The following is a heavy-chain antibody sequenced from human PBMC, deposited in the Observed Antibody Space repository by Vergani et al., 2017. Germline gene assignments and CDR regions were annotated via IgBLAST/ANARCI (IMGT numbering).Heavy chain of an antibody. D-gene: IGHD3-22*01. CDR3: SRSHYDISGYYSWFDP. CDR1: GYSFTSYW. J-gene: IGHJ5*02. Sequence: EVQLVQSGAEVKKPGESLKISCKGSGYSFTSYWIGWVRQMPGKGLEWMGIIYPGDSDTRYSPSFQGQVTISAAKSISTAYLQWSSLKASDTAMYYCSRSHYDISGYYSWFDPWGQGTLVTVSS. V-gene: IGHV5-51*01. CDR2: IYPGDSDT.